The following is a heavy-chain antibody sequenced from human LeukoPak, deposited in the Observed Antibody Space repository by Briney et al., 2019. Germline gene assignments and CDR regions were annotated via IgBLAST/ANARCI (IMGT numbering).Heavy chain of an antibody. Sequence: GGSLRLSCAASGFTFDNYAMHWVRQAPGKGLEWVSGISWNSVSTGYAESVKGRFTISRDNAKKSLYLQMNSLTTEDTAFYYCAKGTNYHDSSGYFFDYWGQGTLVTVSS. CDR1: GFTFDNYA. V-gene: IGHV3-9*01. CDR3: AKGTNYHDSSGYFFDY. J-gene: IGHJ4*02. CDR2: ISWNSVST. D-gene: IGHD3-22*01.